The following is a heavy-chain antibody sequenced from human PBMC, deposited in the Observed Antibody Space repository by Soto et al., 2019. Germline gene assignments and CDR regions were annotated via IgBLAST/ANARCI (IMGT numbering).Heavy chain of an antibody. CDR2: ISSSSSYI. J-gene: IGHJ6*02. Sequence: PGGSLRLSCAASGFTFSSYSMNWVRQAPGKGLEWVSSISSSSSYIYYADSVKGRFTISRDNAKNSLYLQMNSLRADDTAVYYCARDLMVAATTLHYYYYYGMDVWGQGTTDTVSS. V-gene: IGHV3-21*04. CDR1: GFTFSSYS. D-gene: IGHD2-15*01. CDR3: ARDLMVAATTLHYYYYYGMDV.